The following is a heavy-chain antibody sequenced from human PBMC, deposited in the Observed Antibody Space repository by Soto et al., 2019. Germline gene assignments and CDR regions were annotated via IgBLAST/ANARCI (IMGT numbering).Heavy chain of an antibody. V-gene: IGHV3-9*01. Sequence: PGGSLRLSCAVSGFTFDDNAMHWVRQAPEKGLEWVSGINWKSDIGYADSVKGRFTISRDNAENSLYLQMNSLRAEDTALYYCARTTDDYVWGSYLYYFDYWGQGTLVTVSS. J-gene: IGHJ4*02. CDR2: INWKSDI. CDR1: GFTFDDNA. D-gene: IGHD3-16*02. CDR3: ARTTDDYVWGSYLYYFDY.